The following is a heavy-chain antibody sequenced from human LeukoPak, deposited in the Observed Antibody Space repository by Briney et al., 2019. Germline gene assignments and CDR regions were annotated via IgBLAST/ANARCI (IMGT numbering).Heavy chain of an antibody. CDR2: MNPNSGNT. CDR3: AARFGGSWYGGVFDY. Sequence: EASVKVSCKASGYTFTGYYMHWVRQAPGQGLEWMGWMNPNSGNTGYVQKFQGRVTMTRNTSISTAYMELSSLRSEDTAVYYCAARFGGSWYGGVFDYWGQGTLVTVSS. CDR1: GYTFTGYY. J-gene: IGHJ4*02. D-gene: IGHD6-13*01. V-gene: IGHV1-8*02.